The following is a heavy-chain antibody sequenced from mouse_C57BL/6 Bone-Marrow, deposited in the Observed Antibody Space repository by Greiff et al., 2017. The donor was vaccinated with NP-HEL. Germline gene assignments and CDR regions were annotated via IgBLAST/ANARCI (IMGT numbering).Heavy chain of an antibody. CDR3: ARDYYGSGDYAMDY. J-gene: IGHJ4*01. CDR1: GYTFTDYY. CDR2: INPNNGGT. D-gene: IGHD1-1*01. Sequence: QLQQSGPELVKPGASVKISCKASGYTFTDYYMNWVKQSHGKSLEWIGDINPNNGGTSYNQKFKGKATLTVDKSSSTAYMELRSLTSEDSAVYYCARDYYGSGDYAMDYWGQGTSVTVSS. V-gene: IGHV1-26*01.